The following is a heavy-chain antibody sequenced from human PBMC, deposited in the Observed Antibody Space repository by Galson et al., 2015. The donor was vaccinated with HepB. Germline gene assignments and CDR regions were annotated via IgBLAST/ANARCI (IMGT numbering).Heavy chain of an antibody. Sequence: SLRLSCAASGFTLTSYWMNWVRQAPGKGLEWVAIIKQDGSEKYYVDSVKGRFTISRNNAKNSVYLHMNSLRAEDTAVYYCARDWMDWFDPWGQGTLVTVSS. J-gene: IGHJ5*02. CDR1: GFTLTSYW. V-gene: IGHV3-7*03. D-gene: IGHD2-2*03. CDR3: ARDWMDWFDP. CDR2: IKQDGSEK.